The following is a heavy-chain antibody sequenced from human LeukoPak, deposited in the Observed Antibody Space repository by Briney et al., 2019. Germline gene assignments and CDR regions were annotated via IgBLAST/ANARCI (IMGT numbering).Heavy chain of an antibody. V-gene: IGHV3-53*01. J-gene: IGHJ3*02. Sequence: PGGSLRLSCAASGFTVSSNYMSWVRQAPGKGLEWVSVIYSGGSTYYADSVKGRFTISRDNSKNTLYLQMNSPRAEDTAVYCCASRSGWAFDIWGQGTMVTVSS. CDR2: IYSGGST. CDR3: ASRSGWAFDI. CDR1: GFTVSSNY. D-gene: IGHD3-3*01.